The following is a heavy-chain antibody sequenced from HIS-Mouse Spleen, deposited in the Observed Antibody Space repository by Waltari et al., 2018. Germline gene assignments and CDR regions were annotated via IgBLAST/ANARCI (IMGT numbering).Heavy chain of an antibody. CDR3: AREIPYSSSWYDWYFDL. V-gene: IGHV4-39*07. Sequence: QLQLQESGPGLGKPSETLSLTCTVSAGSISSSSCYWGGIRQPPGKGLEWIGSIYYSGSTYYNPSLKSRVTISVDTSKNQFTLKLSSVTAADTAVYYCAREIPYSSSWYDWYFDLWGRGTLVTVSS. CDR2: IYYSGST. D-gene: IGHD6-13*01. J-gene: IGHJ2*01. CDR1: AGSISSSSCY.